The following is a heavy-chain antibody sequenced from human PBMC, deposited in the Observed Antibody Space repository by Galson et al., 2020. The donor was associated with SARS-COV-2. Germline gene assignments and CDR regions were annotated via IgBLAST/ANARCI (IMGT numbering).Heavy chain of an antibody. CDR1: GFTFDQYG. V-gene: IGHV3-20*04. CDR2: INWNGAST. D-gene: IGHD2-2*01. J-gene: IGHJ3*01. CDR3: ASSRASIYHLPKGSFDV. Sequence: GGSLRLSCAPSGFTFDQYGMSWVRQSPGKGPEWVSSINWNGASTSYADSVRGRFTISRDNGKKSLYLQMTNLRAEDTGLYFCASSRASIYHLPKGSFDVWGQGTVVTVS.